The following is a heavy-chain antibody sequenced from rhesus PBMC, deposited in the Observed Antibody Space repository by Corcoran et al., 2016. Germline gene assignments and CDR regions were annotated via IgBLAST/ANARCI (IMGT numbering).Heavy chain of an antibody. V-gene: IGHV3-16*02. CDR1: GFTFSTYW. Sequence: EVQLVQSGGGLVQPGGSVRLPCVGSGFTFSTYWMSWVRQAPGKGLDWVGRIRSKADGCTATYGESVRGRFTISRDDSKNTLYLQMNSLRIEDTAVYYCTTGRSGGEDFWGQGVLVTVSS. CDR3: TTGRSGGEDF. J-gene: IGHJ4*01. CDR2: IRSKADGCTA. D-gene: IGHD3-22*01.